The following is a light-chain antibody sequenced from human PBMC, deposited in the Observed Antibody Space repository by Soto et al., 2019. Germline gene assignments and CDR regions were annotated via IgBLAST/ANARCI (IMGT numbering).Light chain of an antibody. J-gene: IGKJ1*01. CDR1: ESVSSK. Sequence: IVLTQSPGTLSLSPGERATLSCRASESVSSKLVWYQKKPGQAPRLLIHDASTRATGIPARFSGSGSGTEFTLTISSLQSEDFAVYYCQQYNNWPPLWTFGQGTKVDIK. CDR3: QQYNNWPPLWT. V-gene: IGKV3-15*01. CDR2: DAS.